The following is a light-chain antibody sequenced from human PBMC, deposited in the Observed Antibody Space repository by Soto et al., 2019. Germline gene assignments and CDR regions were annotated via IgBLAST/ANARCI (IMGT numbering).Light chain of an antibody. J-gene: IGKJ4*01. CDR1: ETLSSSY. V-gene: IGKV3-20*01. CDR2: GAS. CDR3: QQYGSALPLT. Sequence: EIVLTQSPGTLSLSPGEGATLSCRASETLSSSYLHWYQQKPDQAPRLIIFGASNRATSIPDRFSGSASGTEFTLTISRLEPENFAVYYCQQYGSALPLTFGGGTRVETK.